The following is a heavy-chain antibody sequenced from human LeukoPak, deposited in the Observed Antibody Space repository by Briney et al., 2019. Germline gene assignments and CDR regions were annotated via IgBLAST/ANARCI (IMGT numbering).Heavy chain of an antibody. D-gene: IGHD1-1*01. J-gene: IGHJ4*02. CDR2: IKQVGGVK. Sequence: GRSLRLSCAASGFTFSSYGMSWVRQAPGKGLEWVANIKQVGGVKYYVDSVKGRFTISRDNAKNSLYLQMNSLRAEDTAVYYCARVSRHNFGSFDYWGQGTLVTVSS. CDR3: ARVSRHNFGSFDY. V-gene: IGHV3-7*01. CDR1: GFTFSSYG.